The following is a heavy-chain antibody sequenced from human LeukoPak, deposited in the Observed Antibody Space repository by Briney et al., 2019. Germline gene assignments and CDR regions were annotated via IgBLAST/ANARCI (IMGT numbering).Heavy chain of an antibody. Sequence: GGSLRLSCAASGFTFSSSWMTWVRQTPGKGLEWVANIKEDGSEKYYVDSVKGRFTISRDDAKNSLYLQVNSLRAEDTALYYCATDVGADWGQGTLVTVSS. J-gene: IGHJ4*02. CDR2: IKEDGSEK. CDR3: ATDVGAD. CDR1: GFTFSSSW. V-gene: IGHV3-7*01.